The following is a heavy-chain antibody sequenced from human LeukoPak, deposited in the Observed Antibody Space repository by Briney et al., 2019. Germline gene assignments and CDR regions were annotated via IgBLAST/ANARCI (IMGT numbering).Heavy chain of an antibody. CDR3: ARGVLTFDY. CDR1: GFTFSNAW. D-gene: IGHD3-9*01. Sequence: GGSLRLSCAASGFTFSNAWMSWVRQAPGKGLEWVANIKQDGSEEYYVGSVKGRFTISRDYATNSLYLQMNSLRAEDTAVYYCARGVLTFDYWGQGTLVTVSS. V-gene: IGHV3-7*05. CDR2: IKQDGSEE. J-gene: IGHJ4*02.